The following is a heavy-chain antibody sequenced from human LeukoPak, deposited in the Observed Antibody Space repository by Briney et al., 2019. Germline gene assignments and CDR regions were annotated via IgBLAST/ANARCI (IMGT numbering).Heavy chain of an antibody. V-gene: IGHV3-23*01. CDR1: GFTFSSYA. CDR2: ISGSGGST. J-gene: IGHJ1*01. D-gene: IGHD3-22*01. CDR3: AKGGHRVVIISAHFQH. Sequence: PGGSLRLSCAAFGFTFSSYAMSWVRQAPGKGLEWVSAISGSGGSTYYADSVKGRFTISRDNSKNTLYLQMNSLRAEDTAVYYCAKGGHRVVIISAHFQHWGQGTLVTVSS.